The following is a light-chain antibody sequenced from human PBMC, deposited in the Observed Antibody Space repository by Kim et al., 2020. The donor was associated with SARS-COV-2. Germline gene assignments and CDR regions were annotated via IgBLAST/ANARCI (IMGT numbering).Light chain of an antibody. CDR2: GAS. V-gene: IGKV3-15*01. CDR3: QQYYNWPPVT. CDR1: QSISNK. J-gene: IGKJ4*01. Sequence: EIVMTQSPATLSVSPVERVTLSCRASQSISNKLAWYQQKPGQAPRLLIYGASTRATGIPARFSGSGSGTEFTLDISSLQSEDFAVYYCQQYYNWPPVTFGGGTKVDIK.